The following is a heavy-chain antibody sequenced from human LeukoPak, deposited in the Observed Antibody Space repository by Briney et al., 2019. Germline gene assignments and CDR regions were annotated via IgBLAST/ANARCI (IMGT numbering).Heavy chain of an antibody. D-gene: IGHD3-22*01. V-gene: IGHV3-48*01. Sequence: GGSLRLSCGASGFTFSSYSMSWVRQAPGKGLEWVAYISSSSNTVDYADSVKGRFTISRDNAENSLYLQMNSLRAEDTAVYYCAKEPPVVVIRDDFDYWGQGTLVTVSS. CDR1: GFTFSSYS. CDR2: ISSSSNTV. CDR3: AKEPPVVVIRDDFDY. J-gene: IGHJ4*02.